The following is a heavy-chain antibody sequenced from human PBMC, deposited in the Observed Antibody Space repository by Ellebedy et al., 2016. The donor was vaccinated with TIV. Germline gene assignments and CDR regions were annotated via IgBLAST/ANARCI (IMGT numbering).Heavy chain of an antibody. CDR2: IYGSVTT. CDR3: SRGNVVTAIDF. V-gene: IGHV4-59*01. CDR1: SGSISNYF. J-gene: IGHJ4*02. Sequence: SETLSLTXAVSSGSISNYFWSWIRQPPGEGLEWIGYIYGSVTTNYNPSLTSRVTMSVDMSKNQISLRLNSVTAADTAVYYCSRGNVVTAIDFWGPGTLVTVSS. D-gene: IGHD2-21*02.